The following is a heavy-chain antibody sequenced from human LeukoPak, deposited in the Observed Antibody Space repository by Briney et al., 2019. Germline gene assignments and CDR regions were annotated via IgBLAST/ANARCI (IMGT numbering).Heavy chain of an antibody. D-gene: IGHD2-21*01. CDR2: IGTAADT. V-gene: IGHV3-13*01. J-gene: IGHJ6*02. CDR3: ARASACGAPSCNLHLGFYYGFDV. CDR1: GFTFSSYD. Sequence: QSGGSLRLSCAASGFTFSSYDMHWVRQVIGEGLQWVSGIGTAADTYYVGSVKGRFTISRENAKNSLYLQMNNLRAGDTAVYYCARASACGAPSCNLHLGFYYGFDVWSQGTTVTVSS.